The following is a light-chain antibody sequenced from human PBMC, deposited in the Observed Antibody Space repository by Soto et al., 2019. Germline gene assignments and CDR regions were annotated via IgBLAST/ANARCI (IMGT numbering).Light chain of an antibody. V-gene: IGKV4-1*01. CDR3: QQYYTTPWT. CDR1: QSVLYSSNNKKY. Sequence: DIVMTQSADSLAVPLGERATINCKSSQSVLYSSNNKKYLAWYQHKPGQPPKLLIHWASTRESGVPDRFSGSGSCTYFTLTISSLQAEDVAVYYCQQYYTTPWTFGQGTEVEIK. J-gene: IGKJ1*01. CDR2: WAS.